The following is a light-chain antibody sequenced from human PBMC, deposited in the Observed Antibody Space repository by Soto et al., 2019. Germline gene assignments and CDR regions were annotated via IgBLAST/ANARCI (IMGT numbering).Light chain of an antibody. V-gene: IGLV1-40*01. CDR1: SSNIGAGYN. Sequence: QSVLTQPPSVSGAPGQRVTISCTGSSSNIGAGYNVHWYQQLPGTAPKLLIYYNSNRPSGVPDRFSGSKSGTSASLAITGLQAEDAADYYCQSYDSRLSGWVFGGGTKLTVL. J-gene: IGLJ3*02. CDR2: YNS. CDR3: QSYDSRLSGWV.